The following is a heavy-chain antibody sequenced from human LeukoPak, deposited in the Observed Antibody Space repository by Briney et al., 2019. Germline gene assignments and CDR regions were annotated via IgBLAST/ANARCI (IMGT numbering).Heavy chain of an antibody. D-gene: IGHD4-17*01. CDR1: GFTFSSYA. CDR2: ISYDGSNK. J-gene: IGHJ4*02. V-gene: IGHV3-30-3*01. Sequence: GGSLRLSCAASGFTFSSYAMHWVRQAPGKGLEWVAVISYDGSNKYYADSVKGRFTISRDSSKNTLYLQMNSLRAEDTAVYYCARAGVTTVTTYFDYWGQGTLVTVSS. CDR3: ARAGVTTVTTYFDY.